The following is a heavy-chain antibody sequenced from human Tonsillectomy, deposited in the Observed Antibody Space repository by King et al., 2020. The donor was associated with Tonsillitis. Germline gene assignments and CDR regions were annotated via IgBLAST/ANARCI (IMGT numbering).Heavy chain of an antibody. Sequence: GQLVHSGAEVKKPGSSVKVSCKASGGIFSSYAISWVRQAPGQGLEWMGRTIPMLGIANYTQKFKGRVTITADKSTSTAYMELRSLRSEDTAVYYCARHAGYCSGASCYGYYYYYMDVWGKGTTVTVSS. D-gene: IGHD2-15*01. CDR1: GGIFSSYA. CDR2: TIPMLGIA. CDR3: ARHAGYCSGASCYGYYYYYMDV. J-gene: IGHJ6*03. V-gene: IGHV1-69*09.